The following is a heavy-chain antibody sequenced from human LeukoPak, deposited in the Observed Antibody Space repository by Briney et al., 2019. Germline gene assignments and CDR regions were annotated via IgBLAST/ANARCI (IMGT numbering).Heavy chain of an antibody. V-gene: IGHV3-7*03. CDR1: GFTFSSYW. Sequence: GGSLRLSCAASGFTFSSYWMTWVRQAPGKGLEWVAKIRQDGGEMYYVDSVKGRFTISRDNAKNSLYLQMDSLRAEDTAMYYCARPEADYWGQGTLVTVSS. CDR3: ARPEADY. J-gene: IGHJ4*02. CDR2: IRQDGGEM.